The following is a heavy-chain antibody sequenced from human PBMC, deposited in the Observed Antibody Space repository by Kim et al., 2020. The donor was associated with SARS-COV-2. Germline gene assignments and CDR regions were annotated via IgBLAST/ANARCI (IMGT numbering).Heavy chain of an antibody. CDR3: AKGIAAAGYQIGANDHFDY. CDR1: GFTFSSYA. D-gene: IGHD6-13*01. J-gene: IGHJ4*02. CDR2: IYSGGSST. V-gene: IGHV3-23*03. Sequence: GGSLRLSCAASGFTFSSYAMSWVRQAPGKGLEWVSVIYSGGSSTYYADSVKGRFTISRDNSKNTLYLQMNSLRAEDTAVYYCAKGIAAAGYQIGANDHFDYWGQGTLVTVSS.